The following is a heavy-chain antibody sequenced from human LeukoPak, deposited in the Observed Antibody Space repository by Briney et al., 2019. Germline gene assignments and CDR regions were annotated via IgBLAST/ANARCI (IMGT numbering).Heavy chain of an antibody. D-gene: IGHD3-22*01. CDR1: GGTFSSYA. Sequence: GSSVKVSCKASGGTFSSYAISWVRQAPGQGLEWMGRIIPILGIANYAQKFQGRVTITADKSTSTAYMELSSLRSEDTAVYYCARDFVNITMIVVPIRDAAFDIWGQGTMVTVSS. CDR3: ARDFVNITMIVVPIRDAAFDI. V-gene: IGHV1-69*04. CDR2: IIPILGIA. J-gene: IGHJ3*02.